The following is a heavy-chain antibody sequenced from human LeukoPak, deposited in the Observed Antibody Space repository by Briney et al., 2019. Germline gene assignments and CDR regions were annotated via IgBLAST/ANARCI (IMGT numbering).Heavy chain of an antibody. Sequence: GGSLRLSCAASEFSVGSNYMTWVRQAPGKGLEWVSYISSSGSTIYYADSVKGRFTISRDNAKNSLYLQMNSLRAEDTAVYYCARAGYYGSGSYDYWGQGTLVTVSS. J-gene: IGHJ4*02. CDR2: ISSSGSTI. CDR1: EFSVGSNY. CDR3: ARAGYYGSGSYDY. D-gene: IGHD3-10*01. V-gene: IGHV3-48*03.